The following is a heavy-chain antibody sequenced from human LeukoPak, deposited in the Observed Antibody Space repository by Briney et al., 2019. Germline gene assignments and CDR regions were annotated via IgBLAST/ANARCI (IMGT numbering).Heavy chain of an antibody. V-gene: IGHV3-23*01. J-gene: IGHJ4*02. CDR1: GFTFSNYA. Sequence: GGSLRLSCAASGFTFSNYAMNWVRQAPVKGLEWVSTISGSGDSSSYADSAKGRFTISRDNSKNALSLQMNSLRAEDTAVYYCAKVRYNTRGEFDYWGQGTLVTVSS. D-gene: IGHD1-14*01. CDR3: AKVRYNTRGEFDY. CDR2: ISGSGDSS.